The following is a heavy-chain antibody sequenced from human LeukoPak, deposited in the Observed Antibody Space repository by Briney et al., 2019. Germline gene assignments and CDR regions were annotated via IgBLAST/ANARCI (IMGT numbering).Heavy chain of an antibody. D-gene: IGHD6-6*01. CDR1: GGSISSGGYS. CDR2: IYHSGST. Sequence: SETLSLTCAVSGGSISSGGYSWSWIRQPPGKGLEWIGYIYHSGSTYYNPSLKSRVTISVDRSKNQFSLKLSFVTAADTAVYYCARGPSSSNWFDPWGQGTLVTVSS. V-gene: IGHV4-30-2*01. J-gene: IGHJ5*02. CDR3: ARGPSSSNWFDP.